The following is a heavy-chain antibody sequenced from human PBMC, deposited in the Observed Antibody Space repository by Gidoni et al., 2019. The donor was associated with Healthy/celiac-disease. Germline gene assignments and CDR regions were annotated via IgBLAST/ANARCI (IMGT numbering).Heavy chain of an antibody. J-gene: IGHJ5*02. CDR1: GGSFSVYY. Sequence: QVQLQQWGAGLLKPSETLSLTCAVYGGSFSVYYWSWIRQPPGKGLEWIGEINHSGSTNYNPSLKSRVTISVDTSKNQFSLKLSSVTAADTAVYYCARGWRITIFGVVNSGGNWFDPWGQGTLVTVSS. D-gene: IGHD3-3*01. CDR3: ARGWRITIFGVVNSGGNWFDP. CDR2: INHSGST. V-gene: IGHV4-34*01.